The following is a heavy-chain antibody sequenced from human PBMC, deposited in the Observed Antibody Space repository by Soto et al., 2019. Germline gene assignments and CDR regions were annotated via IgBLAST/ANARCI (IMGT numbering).Heavy chain of an antibody. CDR1: GGSFKSDY. V-gene: IGHV4-59*08. J-gene: IGHJ4*02. Sequence: QVQLQESGPGLVKASETLFLTCKVSGGSFKSDYWSWIRQPPGKGLEWIGYIGYSGNTNYNPSLKSRVTISGDTSKNQFSLRLTYVIAADTAVYYCVRHQSGYDYGLTHFDYWGQGTLVTVSS. CDR2: IGYSGNT. D-gene: IGHD5-12*01. CDR3: VRHQSGYDYGLTHFDY.